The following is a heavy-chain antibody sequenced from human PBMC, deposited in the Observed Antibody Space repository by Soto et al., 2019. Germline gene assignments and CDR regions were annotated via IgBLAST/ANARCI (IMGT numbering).Heavy chain of an antibody. CDR2: IGSSGTVV. CDR3: ANDVYCDSGNYFHYFDY. V-gene: IGHV3-48*01. CDR1: GFTFSRCS. J-gene: IGHJ4*02. Sequence: PGGSLRLSCAASGFTFSRCSMNWVRQVPGKGLEWVSYIGSSGTVVHYSDSVEGRFTISRDNAQSSLYLQMNSLRAEDTAVYFCANDVYCDSGNYFHYFDYWGQGSLVTVSS. D-gene: IGHD3-10*01.